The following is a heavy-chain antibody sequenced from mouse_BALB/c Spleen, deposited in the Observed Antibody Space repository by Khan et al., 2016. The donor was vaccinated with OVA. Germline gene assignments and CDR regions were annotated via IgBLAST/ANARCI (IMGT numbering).Heavy chain of an antibody. J-gene: IGHJ4*01. CDR1: GYSITSDYA. Sequence: EVQLVESGPGLVKPSQSLSLTCTVTGYSITSDYAWNWIRQFPGNKLEWMGYISYSGSTTYNPSLKSRISITRDTSKDQFFLQLKYVTSEDTAQYYRSSELGRYYALDYWGQRTSVTVSS. CDR2: ISYSGST. V-gene: IGHV3-2*02. CDR3: SSELGRYYALDY.